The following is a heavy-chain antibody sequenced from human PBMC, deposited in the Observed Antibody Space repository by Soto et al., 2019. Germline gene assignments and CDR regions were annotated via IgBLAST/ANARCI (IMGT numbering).Heavy chain of an antibody. Sequence: GGSMRLSCTASGFTFSDYAMSWVRQPPGKGLECVSVISAGGSTYYADSVKGRFTVSRANSKNTLYLQMNSLRAEDTAVYYCANVPIWCSSTSCYTEGFDYWGQGTLVTVSS. J-gene: IGHJ4*02. CDR2: ISAGGST. V-gene: IGHV3-23*01. CDR3: ANVPIWCSSTSCYTEGFDY. CDR1: GFTFSDYA. D-gene: IGHD2-2*02.